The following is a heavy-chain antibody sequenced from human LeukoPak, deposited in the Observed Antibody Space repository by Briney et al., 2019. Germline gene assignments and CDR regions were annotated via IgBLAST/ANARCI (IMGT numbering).Heavy chain of an antibody. Sequence: PGGSLRLSCAASGFTFSAYSMNRVRQAPGKGLEWVAYISGGGGTIYYADSVKGRFTISRDNAKNSLYLQMDSLRAEDTAVYYCARAIGADGWYAENNAFDIWGQGTMVTVSS. J-gene: IGHJ3*02. CDR2: ISGGGGTI. CDR3: ARAIGADGWYAENNAFDI. D-gene: IGHD6-19*01. V-gene: IGHV3-48*01. CDR1: GFTFSAYS.